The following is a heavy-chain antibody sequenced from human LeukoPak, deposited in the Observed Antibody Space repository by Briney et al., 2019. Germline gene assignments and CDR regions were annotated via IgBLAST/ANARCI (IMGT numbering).Heavy chain of an antibody. D-gene: IGHD3-22*01. J-gene: IGHJ3*02. CDR3: ARDYYDSSGYYHDAFDI. CDR1: GGSISSSSYY. Sequence: PSETLSLTCTVSGGSISSSSYYWGWIRQPPGKGLEWIGRIYYSGSTYYNPSLKSRVPISVDTSKNQFSLKLSSVTAADTAVYYCARDYYDSSGYYHDAFDIWGQGTMVTVSS. V-gene: IGHV4-39*07. CDR2: IYYSGST.